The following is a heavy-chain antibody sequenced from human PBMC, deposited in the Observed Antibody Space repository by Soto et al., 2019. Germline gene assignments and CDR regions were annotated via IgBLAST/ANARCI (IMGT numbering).Heavy chain of an antibody. D-gene: IGHD3-3*01. J-gene: IGHJ3*02. CDR3: AKEVGDLYHDFWSGYPPPDAFDI. CDR2: IWSDGSKK. CDR1: GFTFSSSV. V-gene: IGHV3-33*06. Sequence: PGGFLRLSCAASGFTFSSSVMHLVRQAPGRGLEWVAVIWSDGSKKYYADSVKGRFTISRDNSKNTLYLQMNSLRAEDTAVYYCAKEVGDLYHDFWSGYPPPDAFDIWGQGTMVTVSS.